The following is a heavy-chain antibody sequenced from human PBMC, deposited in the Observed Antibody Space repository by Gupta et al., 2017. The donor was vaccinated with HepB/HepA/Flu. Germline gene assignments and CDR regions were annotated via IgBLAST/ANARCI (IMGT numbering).Heavy chain of an antibody. CDR1: GGTFSSYA. CDR2: IIPILGIA. D-gene: IGHD6-13*01. CDR3: ARAEAAGTVDYYYGMDV. V-gene: IGHV1-69*04. J-gene: IGHJ6*01. Sequence: QVQLVQSGAEVKKPGSSVKVSCKASGGTFSSYAISWGRRAPGQGLEWMGRIIPILGIANYAQKFQGRVTITADKSTSTAYMELSSLRSEDTAVYYCARAEAAGTVDYYYGMDVWGKGPRSPSPQ.